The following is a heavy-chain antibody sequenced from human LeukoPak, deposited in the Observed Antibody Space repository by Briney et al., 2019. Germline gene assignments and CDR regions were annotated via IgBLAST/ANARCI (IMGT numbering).Heavy chain of an antibody. CDR3: ASSVVPAAVLDY. CDR1: VFTFSSYS. D-gene: IGHD2-2*01. CDR2: ISSSSSYI. Sequence: GGSLRLSCAASVFTFSSYSMNWVRQAPGKGLEWVSSISSSSSYIYYADSVKGRFTISRDNAKNSLYLQMNSLRAEDTAVYYCASSVVPAAVLDYWGQGTLVTVSS. J-gene: IGHJ4*02. V-gene: IGHV3-21*01.